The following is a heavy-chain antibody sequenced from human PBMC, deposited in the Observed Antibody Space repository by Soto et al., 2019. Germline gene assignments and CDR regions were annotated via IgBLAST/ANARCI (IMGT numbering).Heavy chain of an antibody. CDR1: GFSLSNARMG. CDR3: ARAPDYYDSSGTHYFDY. J-gene: IGHJ4*02. D-gene: IGHD3-22*01. CDR2: IFSNDEK. V-gene: IGHV2-26*01. Sequence: GSGPTLVNPTETLTLTCTVSGFSLSNARMGVSWIRQPPGKALEWLAHIFSNDEKSYSTSLKSRLTISKDTSKSQVVLTMTNMDPVDTATYYCARAPDYYDSSGTHYFDYWGQGTLVTVSS.